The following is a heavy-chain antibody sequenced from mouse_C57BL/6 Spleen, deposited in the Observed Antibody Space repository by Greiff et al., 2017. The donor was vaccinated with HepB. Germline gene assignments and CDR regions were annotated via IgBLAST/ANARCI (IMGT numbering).Heavy chain of an antibody. Sequence: VKLVESGPGLVQPSQSLSITCTVSGFSLTSYGVHWVRQSPGKGLEWLGVIWSGGSTDYNAAFISRLSISKDNSKSQVFFKMNSLQADDTAIYYCARNTGYGSSYRMDYWGQGTSVTVSS. CDR2: IWSGGST. V-gene: IGHV2-2*01. CDR1: GFSLTSYG. D-gene: IGHD1-1*01. J-gene: IGHJ4*01. CDR3: ARNTGYGSSYRMDY.